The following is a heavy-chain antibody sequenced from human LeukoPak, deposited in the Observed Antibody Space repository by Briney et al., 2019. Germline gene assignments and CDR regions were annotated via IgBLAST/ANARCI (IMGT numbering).Heavy chain of an antibody. Sequence: GGSLRLSCAASGFAFRSCGIHWVRQAPGKGLEWVALISEDGSIKFYADSVKGRFTISGDNSKNTLYLQMNSLRAEDTAVYYCAKEVGARDAFDIWGQGTLVTVSP. CDR1: GFAFRSCG. D-gene: IGHD1-26*01. CDR2: ISEDGSIK. J-gene: IGHJ3*02. V-gene: IGHV3-30*18. CDR3: AKEVGARDAFDI.